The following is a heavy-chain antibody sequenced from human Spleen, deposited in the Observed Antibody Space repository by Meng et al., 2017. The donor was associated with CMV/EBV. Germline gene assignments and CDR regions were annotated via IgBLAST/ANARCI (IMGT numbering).Heavy chain of an antibody. Sequence: MEWLALIYWNDDKRYSPSLKSRLTITKDTSKNQVVLTMTNMDPVDTATYYCAHSAYDFWSGYYDYWGQGTLVTVSS. D-gene: IGHD3-3*01. CDR3: AHSAYDFWSGYYDY. V-gene: IGHV2-5*01. CDR2: IYWNDDK. J-gene: IGHJ4*02.